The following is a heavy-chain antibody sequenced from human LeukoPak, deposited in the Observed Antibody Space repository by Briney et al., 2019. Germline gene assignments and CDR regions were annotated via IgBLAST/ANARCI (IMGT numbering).Heavy chain of an antibody. J-gene: IGHJ4*02. V-gene: IGHV4-39*01. CDR1: GGSISSSSYY. Sequence: SETLSLTCTVSGGSISSSSYYWGWIRQPPGKGLEWIGSIYYSGSTYYNPSLKSRITISVDTSKNQFSLKLSSVTAADTAVYYCARLRWLRYFDYWGQGTLVTVSS. D-gene: IGHD5-12*01. CDR3: ARLRWLRYFDY. CDR2: IYYSGST.